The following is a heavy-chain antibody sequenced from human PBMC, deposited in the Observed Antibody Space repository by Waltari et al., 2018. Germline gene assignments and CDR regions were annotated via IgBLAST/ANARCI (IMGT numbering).Heavy chain of an antibody. CDR1: GSTLTALS. D-gene: IGHD6-6*01. CDR3: AIQGVSVSAPSYWYFDL. Sequence: QVQLVQSGAEVKKPGASVKVSCKVSGSTLTALSMHWVRQAPGKGLEWMGGFDPEDGETIYAQKFQGRVTMTEDTSTDTAYMELSSLRSEDTAVYYCAIQGVSVSAPSYWYFDLWGRGTLVTVSS. J-gene: IGHJ2*01. V-gene: IGHV1-24*01. CDR2: FDPEDGET.